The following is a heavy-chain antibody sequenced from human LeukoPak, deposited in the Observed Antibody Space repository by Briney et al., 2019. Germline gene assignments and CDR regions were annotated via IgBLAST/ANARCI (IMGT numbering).Heavy chain of an antibody. Sequence: PGESLKISCKGSGYKFNAYWIAWVRQMPGKGLEWMGIIYPDDSDTSYSPSFQGQVTISADKSVSIAYLQWSSLKASDTAMYYCARPNITSYYDSRGYDAFDVWGQGTMVIVSS. D-gene: IGHD3-22*01. CDR2: IYPDDSDT. V-gene: IGHV5-51*01. CDR1: GYKFNAYW. CDR3: ARPNITSYYDSRGYDAFDV. J-gene: IGHJ3*01.